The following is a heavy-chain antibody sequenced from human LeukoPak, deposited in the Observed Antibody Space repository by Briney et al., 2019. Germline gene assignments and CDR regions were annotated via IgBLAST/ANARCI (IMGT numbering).Heavy chain of an antibody. Sequence: GGSLRLSCAASGFTFSSYSMNWVRQAPGKGLEWVSSISSSSSYIYYADSVKGRFTISRDNAKNSLYLQMNSLRAEDTAVYYCARVHSSGGFDPWGQGTLVTVSS. CDR2: ISSSSSYI. D-gene: IGHD3-10*01. CDR1: GFTFSSYS. V-gene: IGHV3-21*04. J-gene: IGHJ5*02. CDR3: ARVHSSGGFDP.